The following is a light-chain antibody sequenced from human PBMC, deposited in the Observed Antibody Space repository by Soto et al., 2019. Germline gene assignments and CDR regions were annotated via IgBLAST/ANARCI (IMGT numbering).Light chain of an antibody. V-gene: IGKV3-20*01. J-gene: IGKJ1*01. CDR1: QNVDSNY. Sequence: VLTQSPGTLAFSPWERATLSCRASQNVDSNYLAWYQQKPGQAPRIIIFGASGRATGIPDRFSGSGSGTDFTLTISRLEPEDFAVYYCQQYGSLSWTFGQGTKVDIK. CDR2: GAS. CDR3: QQYGSLSWT.